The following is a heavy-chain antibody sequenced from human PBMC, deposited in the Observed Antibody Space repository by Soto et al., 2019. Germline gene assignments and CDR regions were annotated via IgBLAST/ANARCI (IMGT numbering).Heavy chain of an antibody. Sequence: PTLVNPTQTRTLTCTFSGFSLSTSGMCVSWIRQPPGKALEWLARIDWDDAKYFNTSLKTRLTVSKDTSKNQVVLTMTNMDPVDTATYYCARMIFGRSGEYYFDYWGQGILVTVSS. V-gene: IGHV2-70*11. CDR2: IDWDDAK. CDR3: ARMIFGRSGEYYFDY. D-gene: IGHD3-3*01. CDR1: GFSLSTSGMC. J-gene: IGHJ4*02.